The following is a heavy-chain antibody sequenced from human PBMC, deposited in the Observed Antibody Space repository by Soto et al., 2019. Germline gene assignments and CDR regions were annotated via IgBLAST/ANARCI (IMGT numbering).Heavy chain of an antibody. D-gene: IGHD6-19*01. V-gene: IGHV4-59*11. Sequence: PSEPLSLTCSISGGSISAHYWTWTRQSPGKGLEWIGYIFYSGSTNYNPSLKSRVTISVDTSKNQFSLKMSSVTAAETAVYYCARVGSSGWSPDYWGRGTLVTVYS. J-gene: IGHJ4*02. CDR2: IFYSGST. CDR1: GGSISAHY. CDR3: ARVGSSGWSPDY.